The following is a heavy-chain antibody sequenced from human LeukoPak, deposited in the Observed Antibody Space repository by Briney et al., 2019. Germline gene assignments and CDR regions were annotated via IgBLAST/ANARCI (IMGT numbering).Heavy chain of an antibody. V-gene: IGHV3-23*01. J-gene: IGHJ4*02. CDR1: GFPFSSHG. CDR2: ISPGGGPT. CDR3: AKDGAWLRFDD. Sequence: GGTLRLSCAGSGFPFSSHGMNWVRQAPGKGLEWVSGISPGGGPTYYADSVRGRFTISRDDSKNTLYLQMKNLRAEDTAVYYCAKDGAWLRFDDWGQGILVTVSS. D-gene: IGHD5-12*01.